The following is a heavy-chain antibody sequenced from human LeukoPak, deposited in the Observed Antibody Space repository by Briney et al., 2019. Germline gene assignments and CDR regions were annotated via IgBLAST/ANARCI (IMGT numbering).Heavy chain of an antibody. V-gene: IGHV1-46*01. CDR3: ARDNSVGDIAWWFDP. CDR2: INPSGSST. D-gene: IGHD3-16*02. Sequence: ASVKVSCKASGYSFTSHYMHWVRQAPGQGLEWMGLINPSGSSTLYAQKFQGRVTMTRDMSTTTDYMELSSLRSEDTAVYYCARDNSVGDIAWWFDPWGQGTRVTVSS. CDR1: GYSFTSHY. J-gene: IGHJ5*02.